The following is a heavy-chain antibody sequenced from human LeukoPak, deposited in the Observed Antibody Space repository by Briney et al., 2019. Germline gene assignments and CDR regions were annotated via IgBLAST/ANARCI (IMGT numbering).Heavy chain of an antibody. CDR2: MYYSGST. D-gene: IGHD2-2*01. CDR3: ARGYCSSTSCYGGIWFDP. Sequence: PSETLSLTCTVSGGSISSYYWSWFRQPPGKGLEWIGYMYYSGSTNYNPSLKSRVTISVDTSKNQFSLKLSSVTAADTAVYYCARGYCSSTSCYGGIWFDPWGQGTLVTVSP. J-gene: IGHJ5*02. V-gene: IGHV4-59*01. CDR1: GGSISSYY.